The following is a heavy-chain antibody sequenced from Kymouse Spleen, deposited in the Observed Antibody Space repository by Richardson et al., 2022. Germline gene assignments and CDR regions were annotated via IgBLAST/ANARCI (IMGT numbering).Heavy chain of an antibody. CDR1: GYTFTSYG. CDR2: ISAYNGNT. CDR3: ARDCSSTSCYGGEGDYYGMDV. J-gene: IGHJ6*02. D-gene: IGHD2-2*02. Sequence: VQLVQSGAEVKKPGASVKVSCKASGYTFTSYGISWVRQAPGQGLEWMGWISAYNGNTNYAQKLQGRVTMTTDTSTSTAYMELRSLRSDDTAVYYCARDCSSTSCYGGEGDYYGMDVWGQGTTVTVSS. V-gene: IGHV1-18*01.